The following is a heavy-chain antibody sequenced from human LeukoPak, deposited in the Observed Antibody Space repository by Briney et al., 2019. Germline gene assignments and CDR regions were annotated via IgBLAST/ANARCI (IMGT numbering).Heavy chain of an antibody. D-gene: IGHD2-15*01. CDR3: ARDGVLCSGGSCYSGIYYMDV. V-gene: IGHV4-4*07. CDR2: IYTSGST. Sequence: SETLSLTCTVSGGSISSYYWSWIRQPAGKGLEWIGRIYTSGSTNYNPSLKSRVTMSVDTSKNQFSLKLSSVTAADTAVYYCARDGVLCSGGSCYSGIYYMDVWGKGTTVTVSS. J-gene: IGHJ6*03. CDR1: GGSISSYY.